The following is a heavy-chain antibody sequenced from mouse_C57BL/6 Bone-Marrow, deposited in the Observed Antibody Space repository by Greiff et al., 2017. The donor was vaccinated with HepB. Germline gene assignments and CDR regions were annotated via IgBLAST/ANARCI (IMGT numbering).Heavy chain of an antibody. J-gene: IGHJ4*01. CDR2: ISYDGSN. V-gene: IGHV3-6*01. CDR3: AREEYYYAMDY. Sequence: DVQLQESGPGLVKPSQSLSLTCSVTGYSITSGYYWNWIRQFPGNKLEWMGYISYDGSNNYNPSLKNRISITRDTSKNQFFLKLNSVTTEDTATYYCAREEYYYAMDYWGQGTSVTVSS. CDR1: GYSITSGYY.